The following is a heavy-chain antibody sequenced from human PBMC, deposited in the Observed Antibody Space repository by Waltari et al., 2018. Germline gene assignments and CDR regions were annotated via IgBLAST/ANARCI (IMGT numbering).Heavy chain of an antibody. V-gene: IGHV3-48*01. D-gene: IGHD3-10*01. Sequence: EVQLVESGGGLVQPGGSLRLSCAASGFTFSSYSMNWVRQAPGKGLEWVSYISSSSSTIYYADSVKGRFTISRDNSKNTVYLQMNSLRAEDTALYYCAKGLYYYTTSGEWKAEYLQHWGQGTLVTVSS. CDR3: AKGLYYYTTSGEWKAEYLQH. J-gene: IGHJ1*01. CDR1: GFTFSSYS. CDR2: ISSSSSTI.